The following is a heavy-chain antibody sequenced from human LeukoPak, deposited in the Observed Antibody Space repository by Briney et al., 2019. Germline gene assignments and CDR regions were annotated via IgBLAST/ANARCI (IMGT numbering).Heavy chain of an antibody. CDR2: ISHTGST. CDR1: GFTFSSYW. D-gene: IGHD3-16*01. Sequence: GSLRLSCPACGFTFSSYWMSWVRQAPGKGLEWIGEISHTGSTTNNPSLNSRVIMSVDTSKNQFSLGLSSVTAADTAVYYCARGNYGPRLGNWGPGTLVTVSS. J-gene: IGHJ4*02. CDR3: ARGNYGPRLGN. V-gene: IGHV4-34*01.